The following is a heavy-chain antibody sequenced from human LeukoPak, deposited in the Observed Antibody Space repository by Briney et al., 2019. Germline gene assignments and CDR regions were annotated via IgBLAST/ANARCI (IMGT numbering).Heavy chain of an antibody. CDR3: ARFSSSWSYYYYYGMDV. V-gene: IGHV4-39*07. D-gene: IGHD6-13*01. Sequence: PSETLSLTCTVSGGSISSSNYYWGWIRQPPGKGLEWIGSIYYSGSTYYNPSLKSRVTISVDTSKNQFSLKLSSVTAADTAVYYCARFSSSWSYYYYYGMDVWGQGTTVTVSS. CDR1: GGSISSSNYY. J-gene: IGHJ6*02. CDR2: IYYSGST.